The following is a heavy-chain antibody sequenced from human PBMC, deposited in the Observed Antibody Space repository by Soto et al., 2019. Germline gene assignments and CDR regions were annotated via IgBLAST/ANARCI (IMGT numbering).Heavy chain of an antibody. J-gene: IGHJ4*02. CDR3: ARDKITGLFDY. V-gene: IGHV4-30-2*01. CDR1: GDTISTGGYT. D-gene: IGHD2-8*02. Sequence: PSETLSLTCDVSGDTISTGGYTWAWIRQPPGKALEWIGHTYHSGNPYYNPSLKNRVTISVDASKNQFSLKLTSVTAADTAVYYCARDKITGLFDYWGQGTLVTVSS. CDR2: TYHSGNP.